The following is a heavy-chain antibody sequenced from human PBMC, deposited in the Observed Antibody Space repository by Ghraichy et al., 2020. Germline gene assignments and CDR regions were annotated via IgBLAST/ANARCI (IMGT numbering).Heavy chain of an antibody. J-gene: IGHJ4*02. CDR2: IVTTGDT. CDR1: GFTFSTHD. Sequence: GESLNISCAASGFTFSTHDMHWVRQAPGKGLEWVSAIVTTGDTYHASSVKGRFTVFRDNVKNSVYLQMNSLRVGDTAVYYCARGGGTYYSDSGSLNKFSYGGQGTLGAVSP. CDR3: ARGGGTYYSDSGSLNKFSY. D-gene: IGHD3-10*01. V-gene: IGHV3-13*01.